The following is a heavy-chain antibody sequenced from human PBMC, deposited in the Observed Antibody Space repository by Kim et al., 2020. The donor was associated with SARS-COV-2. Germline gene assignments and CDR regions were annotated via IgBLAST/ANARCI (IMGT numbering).Heavy chain of an antibody. D-gene: IGHD2-2*01. CDR2: IWYDGSNK. CDR3: AKDRADCSSTSCYWGDAFDI. Sequence: GGSLRLSCAASGFTFSSYGMHWVRQAPGKGLEWVAVIWYDGSNKYYADSVKGRFTISRDNSKNTLYLQMNSLRAEDTAVYYCAKDRADCSSTSCYWGDAFDIWGQGTMVTVSS. V-gene: IGHV3-33*06. J-gene: IGHJ3*02. CDR1: GFTFSSYG.